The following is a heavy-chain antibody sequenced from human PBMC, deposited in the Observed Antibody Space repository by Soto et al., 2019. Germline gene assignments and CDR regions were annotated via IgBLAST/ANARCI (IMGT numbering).Heavy chain of an antibody. Sequence: SETLSLTCDVSGGSISRGGYSWRWIRQPPGKGLEWIGYIYHSGSTYYNPSLKSRVTISVDRSKNQFSLKLSSVTAADTAVYYCAAGGGLPRYYWGQGTLVTVSS. V-gene: IGHV4-30-2*01. D-gene: IGHD5-12*01. CDR3: AAGGGLPRYY. CDR1: GGSISRGGYS. CDR2: IYHSGST. J-gene: IGHJ4*02.